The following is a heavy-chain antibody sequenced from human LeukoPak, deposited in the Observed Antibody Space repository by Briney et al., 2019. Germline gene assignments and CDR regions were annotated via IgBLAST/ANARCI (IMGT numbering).Heavy chain of an antibody. D-gene: IGHD6-13*01. Sequence: GASVKVSCKASGYTFTSYAMNWVRQAPGQGLERMGWINTNTGNPTYAQGFTGRFVFSLDTSVSTAYLQISSLKAEDTAVYYCASFIAAAGARSDYWGQGTLVTVSS. J-gene: IGHJ4*02. CDR1: GYTFTSYA. CDR3: ASFIAAAGARSDY. V-gene: IGHV7-4-1*02. CDR2: INTNTGNP.